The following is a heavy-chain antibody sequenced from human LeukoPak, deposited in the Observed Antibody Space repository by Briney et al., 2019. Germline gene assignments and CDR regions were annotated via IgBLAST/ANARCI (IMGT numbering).Heavy chain of an antibody. J-gene: IGHJ4*02. CDR2: IKTDRST. CDR3: AKDYYAALDY. V-gene: IGHV3-74*03. Sequence: GGSLRLSCAASGFTFSVSWMHWVRQAPGRGLVWVSRIKTDRSTTYADSVKGRFTISRDNAKNTLYLQMNSLRAEGTAVYYCAKDYYAALDYWGQGILVTVSS. CDR1: GFTFSVSW. D-gene: IGHD3-10*01.